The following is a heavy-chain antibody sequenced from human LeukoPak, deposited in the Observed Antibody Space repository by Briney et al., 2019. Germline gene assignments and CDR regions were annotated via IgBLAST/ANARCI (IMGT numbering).Heavy chain of an antibody. V-gene: IGHV3-23*01. Sequence: TGGSLRLSCAASGFTFSSYPMNWVRQSPERGLEWVSAISSTGGSTSYADSLKGRFTISRDNSKNTLYLQMSSLTAEDTAVYYCAKECGRDYDDRAFDIWGQGTMVTVSS. D-gene: IGHD3-22*01. CDR1: GFTFSSYP. J-gene: IGHJ3*02. CDR2: ISSTGGST. CDR3: AKECGRDYDDRAFDI.